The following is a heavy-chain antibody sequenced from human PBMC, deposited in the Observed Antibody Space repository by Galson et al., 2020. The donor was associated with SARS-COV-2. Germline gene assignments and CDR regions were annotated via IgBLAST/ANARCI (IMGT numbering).Heavy chain of an antibody. CDR2: ISYDGSNK. J-gene: IGHJ6*02. CDR3: AKDLTYYDFWSGYFRPGGLTHYYYYYGMDV. CDR1: GFTFSSYG. D-gene: IGHD3-3*01. V-gene: IGHV3-30*18. Sequence: GESLKISCAASGFTFSSYGMHWVRQAPGKGLEWVAVISYDGSNKYYADSVKGRFTISRDNSKNTLYLQMNSLRAEDTAVYYCAKDLTYYDFWSGYFRPGGLTHYYYYYGMDVWGQGTTVTVSS.